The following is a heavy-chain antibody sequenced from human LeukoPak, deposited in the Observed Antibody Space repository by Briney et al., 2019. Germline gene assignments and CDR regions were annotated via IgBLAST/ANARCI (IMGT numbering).Heavy chain of an antibody. CDR3: ATLAVAGPFGY. V-gene: IGHV3-48*03. CDR2: ISSSGGGT. J-gene: IGHJ4*02. Sequence: GGSLRLSCAVSGFTFRDYEMHWVRQAPGKGLVWVSYISSSGGGTYYAPSVKGRFTISRDNAKNSLYLQMNSLRSDDTAVYYCATLAVAGPFGYWGQGTLVTVSS. CDR1: GFTFRDYE. D-gene: IGHD6-19*01.